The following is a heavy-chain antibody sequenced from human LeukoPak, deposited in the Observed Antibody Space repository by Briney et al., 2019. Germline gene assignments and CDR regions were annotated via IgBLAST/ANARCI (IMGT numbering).Heavy chain of an antibody. CDR1: GGTFSSYA. CDR3: ARDSNQYAVVPAAAVSYFDY. D-gene: IGHD2-2*01. J-gene: IGHJ4*02. CDR2: IIPIFGTA. V-gene: IGHV1-69*01. Sequence: SVKVSCKASGGTFSSYAISWVRQAPGQGLEWMGGIIPIFGTANYAQKFQGRVTIIADESTSTAYMELSSLRSEDTAVYYCARDSNQYAVVPAAAVSYFDYWGQGTLVTVSS.